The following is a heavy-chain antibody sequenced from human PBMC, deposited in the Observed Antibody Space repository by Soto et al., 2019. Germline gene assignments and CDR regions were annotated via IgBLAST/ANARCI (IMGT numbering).Heavy chain of an antibody. D-gene: IGHD5-18*01. CDR2: ISIGGATT. CDR1: GFTFSTYP. CDR3: PKKARAVTENRDHLAN. V-gene: IGHV3-23*01. Sequence: EVQLLESGGGLVQPGGSLRLSCAASGFTFSTYPMSWVRQGPGKGLEWVSAISIGGATTHYADSVRGRFTISRDNSKKTLYLQWSSLKTGDTAVYYCPKKARAVTENRDHLANWAQGTLFGVSS. J-gene: IGHJ4*02.